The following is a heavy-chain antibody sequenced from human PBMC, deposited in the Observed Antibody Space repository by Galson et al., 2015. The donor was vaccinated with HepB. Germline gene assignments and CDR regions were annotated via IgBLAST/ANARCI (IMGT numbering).Heavy chain of an antibody. J-gene: IGHJ4*02. CDR2: INAGNGNT. CDR3: ATASELVGATAFDY. CDR1: GYTFTSYA. Sequence: SVKVSCKASGYTFTSYAMHWVRQAPGQRLEWMGWINAGNGNTKYSQKFQGRVTITRDTSASTAYMELSSLRSEDTAVYYCATASELVGATAFDYWGQGTLVTVSS. V-gene: IGHV1-3*01. D-gene: IGHD1-26*01.